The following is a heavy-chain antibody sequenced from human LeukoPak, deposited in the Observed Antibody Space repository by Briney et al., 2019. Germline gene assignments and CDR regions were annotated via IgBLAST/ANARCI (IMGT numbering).Heavy chain of an antibody. D-gene: IGHD1-26*01. CDR1: GFTFSDYY. V-gene: IGHV3-11*04. J-gene: IGHJ4*02. Sequence: GGSLRLSCAASGFTFSDYYMSWVREAPGKGLECVSYISSSGSTIYYADSVKGRFTISRDNTKNSLYLQMNNLRAEDTAVYYCTMIEWERWRGWGQGTLVTVSS. CDR2: ISSSGSTI. CDR3: TMIEWERWRG.